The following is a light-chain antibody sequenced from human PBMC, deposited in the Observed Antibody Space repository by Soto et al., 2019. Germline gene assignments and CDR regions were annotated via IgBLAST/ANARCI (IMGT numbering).Light chain of an antibody. Sequence: DIQMTQSPSTLSASVGDRVTISCRASQSIQTWLAWYQQKPGKAPNLLIFDASDLASGVSSRFSGSGSGAEFTLTISSVQADDFATYYCQQYASYPYTFGRGTRLEIK. CDR1: QSIQTW. J-gene: IGKJ2*01. V-gene: IGKV1-5*01. CDR3: QQYASYPYT. CDR2: DAS.